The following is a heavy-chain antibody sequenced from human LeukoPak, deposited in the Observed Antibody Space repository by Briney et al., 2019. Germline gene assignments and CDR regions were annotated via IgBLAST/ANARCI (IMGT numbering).Heavy chain of an antibody. CDR2: IKEDGSEY. CDR3: ARDRFGVVAEE. CDR1: GFTFRTYW. Sequence: GGSLRLSCAASGFTFRTYWMSWVRQAPGKGLEWVANIKEDGSEYYFDDSFKGRFAISRDNAKNLLYLQMDGLRVEDTAIYYCARDRFGVVAEEWGQGTLVIVSS. V-gene: IGHV3-7*03. J-gene: IGHJ4*02. D-gene: IGHD3-22*01.